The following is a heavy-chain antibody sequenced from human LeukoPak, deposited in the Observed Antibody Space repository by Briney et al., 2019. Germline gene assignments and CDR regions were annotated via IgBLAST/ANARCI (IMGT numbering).Heavy chain of an antibody. V-gene: IGHV1-2*02. D-gene: IGHD3-3*01. CDR2: INPNCGGT. Sequence: INPNCGGTNYAQKFQGRVTMTRDASISTAYMELSRLRSDDTAVYYCASFGMETHDAFDIWGQGTMVTVSS. CDR3: ASFGMETHDAFDI. J-gene: IGHJ3*02.